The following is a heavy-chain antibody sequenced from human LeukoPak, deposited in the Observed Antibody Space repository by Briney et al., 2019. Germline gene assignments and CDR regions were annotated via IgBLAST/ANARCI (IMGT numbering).Heavy chain of an antibody. CDR3: ARSDYGDLHDAFDI. CDR2: ISWNSGSI. J-gene: IGHJ3*02. Sequence: HPGGSLRLSCAGSGFIFNNYAMHWVRQPPGKGLEWVSGISWNSGSIDYADSVKGRFTISRDNSKDTLYLQMNSLRAEDTAVYYCARSDYGDLHDAFDIWGQGTMVTVSS. CDR1: GFIFNNYA. V-gene: IGHV3-9*01. D-gene: IGHD4-17*01.